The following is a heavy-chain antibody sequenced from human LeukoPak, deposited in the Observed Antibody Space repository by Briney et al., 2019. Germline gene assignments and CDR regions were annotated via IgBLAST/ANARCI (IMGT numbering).Heavy chain of an antibody. D-gene: IGHD3-3*01. CDR3: ARYGGVLSGYAFDH. J-gene: IGHJ4*02. CDR2: IWYDGTKI. Sequence: PGGSLRLSCAASGFTFSSYGMHWVRQAPGKGLEWVAVIWYDGTKIHYADSVKGRFTISRDNSKSTLYLEMKSLRVEDTAVYYCARYGGVLSGYAFDHWGQGTLVTVSS. V-gene: IGHV3-33*01. CDR1: GFTFSSYG.